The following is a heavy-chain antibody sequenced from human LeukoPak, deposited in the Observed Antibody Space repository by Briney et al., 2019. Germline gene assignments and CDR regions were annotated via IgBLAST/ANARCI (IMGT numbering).Heavy chain of an antibody. CDR2: ISSSSSYI. J-gene: IGHJ4*02. Sequence: GGSLRLSCAASGFTFSSYSMNWVRQAPGMGLEWVSSISSSSSYIYYADSVKGRFTISRDNAKNSLYLQMNSLRAEDTAVYYCARMSVSSGYYHDYWGQGTLVTVSS. CDR3: ARMSVSSGYYHDY. CDR1: GFTFSSYS. V-gene: IGHV3-21*01. D-gene: IGHD3-22*01.